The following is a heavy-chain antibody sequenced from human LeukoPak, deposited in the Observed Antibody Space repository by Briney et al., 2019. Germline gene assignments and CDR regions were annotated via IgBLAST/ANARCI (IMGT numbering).Heavy chain of an antibody. D-gene: IGHD3-16*01. Sequence: GGSLRLSCAASGFIFKTYTMTWVRQAPGKGLEWVSSITGDCKYITYADSVKGRFTISRDNAKNSLYLQVASLRGNDTATYYCAREGNDYYYDQWGQGTLVTVSP. V-gene: IGHV3-21*01. CDR2: ITGDCKYI. J-gene: IGHJ4*02. CDR3: AREGNDYYYDQ. CDR1: GFIFKTYT.